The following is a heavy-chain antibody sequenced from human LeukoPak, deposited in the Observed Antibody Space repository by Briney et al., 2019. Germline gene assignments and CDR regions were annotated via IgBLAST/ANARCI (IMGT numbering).Heavy chain of an antibody. Sequence: SETLSLTCTVPGGSISSYYWSWIRQPPRKGLEWIGRIHYIEGTYYNPTLKSRVTISVATSKKQLSLMRRCVTAADTAVYHCARCHYYYGSGSYRGYFDYWGQGTLATVSS. J-gene: IGHJ4*02. CDR1: GGSISSYY. D-gene: IGHD3-10*01. CDR2: IHYIEGT. V-gene: IGHV4-59*05. CDR3: ARCHYYYGSGSYRGYFDY.